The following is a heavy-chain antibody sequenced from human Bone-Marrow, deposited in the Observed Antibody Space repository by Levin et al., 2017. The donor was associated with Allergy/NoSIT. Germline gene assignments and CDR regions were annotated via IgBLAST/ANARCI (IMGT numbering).Heavy chain of an antibody. J-gene: IGHJ4*02. CDR3: ARLRVVGASFPTLGIGY. Sequence: PGGSLRLSCAASGFTFSSYAMHWVRQAPGKGLEWVAVISYDGSNKYYADSVKGRFTISRDNSKNTLYLQMNSLRAEDTAVYYCARLRVVGASFPTLGIGYWGQGTLVTVSS. V-gene: IGHV3-30*04. CDR2: ISYDGSNK. D-gene: IGHD1-26*01. CDR1: GFTFSSYA.